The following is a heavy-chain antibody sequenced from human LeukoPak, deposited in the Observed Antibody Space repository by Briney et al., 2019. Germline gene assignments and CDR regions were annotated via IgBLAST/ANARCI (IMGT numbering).Heavy chain of an antibody. V-gene: IGHV5-51*01. D-gene: IGHD2-8*01. Sequence: GESLKISCKGSGYSFATYWIGWVRQMTGKGLEWMGIIYPGDSDTRYSPSFQGQVTISADKSISTAYLQWSSLKASDTATYYCARHGHCTNGVCYSNYYYYMDVWGKGTTVTVSS. CDR3: ARHGHCTNGVCYSNYYYYMDV. J-gene: IGHJ6*03. CDR2: IYPGDSDT. CDR1: GYSFATYW.